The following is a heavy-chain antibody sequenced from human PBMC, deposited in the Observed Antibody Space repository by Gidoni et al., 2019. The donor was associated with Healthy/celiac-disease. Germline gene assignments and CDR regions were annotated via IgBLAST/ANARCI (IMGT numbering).Heavy chain of an antibody. D-gene: IGHD2-2*01. Sequence: QVPLALSGAEVNKPGASVKVSCTVSGYTFTCFVISWVRQAPGQGREWMGGISAYNGNTNHAQRLQCRVTMNTDTSTSIAYMELRSLRSDDTAVDDGARTGRGVRDQLLEGFDPWGQGTLVTVSS. CDR2: ISAYNGNT. J-gene: IGHJ5*02. CDR1: GYTFTCFV. CDR3: ARTGRGVRDQLLEGFDP. V-gene: IGHV1-18*01.